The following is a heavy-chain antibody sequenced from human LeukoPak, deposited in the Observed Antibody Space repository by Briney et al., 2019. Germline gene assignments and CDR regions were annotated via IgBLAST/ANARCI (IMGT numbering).Heavy chain of an antibody. J-gene: IGHJ4*02. CDR2: VYQSGIT. V-gene: IGHV4-30-2*01. Sequence: PSQTLSLTCTVSGGSISSGGHYWSWIRQPPGKGLEWIGYVYQSGITYYSPSLKSRVTISVDRSKNQFSLKLSSVTAADTAVYYCARGGYYFDYWGQGTLVTVSS. CDR1: GGSISSGGHY. CDR3: ARGGYYFDY.